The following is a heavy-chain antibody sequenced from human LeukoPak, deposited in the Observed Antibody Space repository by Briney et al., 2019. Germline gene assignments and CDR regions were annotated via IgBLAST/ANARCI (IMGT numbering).Heavy chain of an antibody. J-gene: IGHJ4*02. D-gene: IGHD6-19*01. Sequence: ASVKVSCKASGYIFTTYGICWVRQAPGQGLEWMGWINTYNGNTNYAQKLQGRATMTTDTSTTTAYMELRSLRSDDTAVYYCARKVAVAGRTRTTTYYFDYWGQGTLVTVSS. V-gene: IGHV1-18*01. CDR2: INTYNGNT. CDR1: GYIFTTYG. CDR3: ARKVAVAGRTRTTTYYFDY.